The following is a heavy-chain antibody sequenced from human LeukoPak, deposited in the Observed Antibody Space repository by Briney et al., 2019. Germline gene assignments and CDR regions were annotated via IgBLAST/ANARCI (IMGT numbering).Heavy chain of an antibody. J-gene: IGHJ3*02. D-gene: IGHD3-22*01. CDR2: IYPGDSDT. CDR1: GSRFTSYW. CDR3: ARPYYDSSVDAFDI. V-gene: IGHV5-51*01. Sequence: GESLQISCQGSGSRFTSYWIGWVRQLPGKGLEWMGIIYPGDSDTRYSPSFQGQVTISADKSISTAYLQWSSLKASDTAMYYCARPYYDSSVDAFDIWGQGTMVTVSS.